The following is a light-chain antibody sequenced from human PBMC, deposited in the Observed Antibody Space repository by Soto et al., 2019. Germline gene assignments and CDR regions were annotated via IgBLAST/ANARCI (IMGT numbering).Light chain of an antibody. J-gene: IGLJ1*01. CDR1: SSDVGAFNY. CDR3: NSYTTHNTYV. CDR2: DVS. V-gene: IGLV2-14*03. Sequence: QSALTQPASVSGSPGQAITISCSGTSSDVGAFNYVSWYLQHPGKAPKLMIYDVSNRPSGVSNRFSDSKSGNTASLTISGLRAEDEADYYCNSYTTHNTYVFVTGTKVTVL.